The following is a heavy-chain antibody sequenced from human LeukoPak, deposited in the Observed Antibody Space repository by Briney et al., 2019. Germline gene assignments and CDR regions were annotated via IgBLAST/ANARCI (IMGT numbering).Heavy chain of an antibody. D-gene: IGHD5-24*01. CDR2: INHSGST. Sequence: SETLSLTCAVYGGSFSGYYWSWIRQPPGKGLEWIGEINHSGSTNYNPSLKSRVTISVDTSKNQFSLKLSSVTAADTAVYYCARHIRDGYSDYWGQGTLVTVSS. CDR1: GGSFSGYY. CDR3: ARHIRDGYSDY. V-gene: IGHV4-34*01. J-gene: IGHJ4*02.